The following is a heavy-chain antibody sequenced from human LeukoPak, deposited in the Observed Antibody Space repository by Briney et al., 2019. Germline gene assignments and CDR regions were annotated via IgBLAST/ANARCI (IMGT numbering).Heavy chain of an antibody. Sequence: ASVNVSCKTSGYTFTSYFLHWVRQAPGQGLEWMGIINPSGGSTTYAQKFQGRVTMTRDTSTNTVYMELRNLRSEDTAAYFCARDADWQYAFDVWGQGTMVSVSS. V-gene: IGHV1-46*01. CDR1: GYTFTSYF. J-gene: IGHJ3*01. D-gene: IGHD3-9*01. CDR2: INPSGGST. CDR3: ARDADWQYAFDV.